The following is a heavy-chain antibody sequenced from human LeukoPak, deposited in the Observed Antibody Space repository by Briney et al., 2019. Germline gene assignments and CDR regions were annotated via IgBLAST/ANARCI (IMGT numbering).Heavy chain of an antibody. CDR3: AREGNSAVAATRLDY. CDR2: IYYSGST. V-gene: IGHV4-39*07. D-gene: IGHD2-15*01. CDR1: GGSISSSSYY. J-gene: IGHJ4*02. Sequence: PSETLSLTCTVSGGSISSSSYYWGWIRQPPGKGLEWIGSIYYSGSTYYNPSLKRRVTISVDTSKNQFSLKLSSVTAADTAVYYCAREGNSAVAATRLDYWGQGTLVTVSS.